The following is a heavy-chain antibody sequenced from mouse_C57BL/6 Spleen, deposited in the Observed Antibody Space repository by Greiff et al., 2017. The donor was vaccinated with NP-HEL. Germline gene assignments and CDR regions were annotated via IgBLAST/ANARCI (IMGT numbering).Heavy chain of an antibody. CDR2: IYPGDGDT. CDR1: GYAFSSSW. Sequence: QVQLQQSGPELVKPGASVKISCKASGYAFSSSWMNWVKQRPGKGLEWIGRIYPGDGDTNSNGKFKGKATLTADKSSSTAYMQLSSLTSEDSAVYFCARDDGYAWFAYWGQGTLVTVSA. CDR3: ARDDGYAWFAY. J-gene: IGHJ3*01. D-gene: IGHD2-2*01. V-gene: IGHV1-82*01.